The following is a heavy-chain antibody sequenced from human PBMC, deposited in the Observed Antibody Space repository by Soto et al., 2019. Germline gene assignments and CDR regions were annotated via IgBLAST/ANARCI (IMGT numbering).Heavy chain of an antibody. CDR1: GGSISSSNW. CDR2: IYHSGST. D-gene: IGHD5-12*01. V-gene: IGHV4-4*02. J-gene: IGHJ4*02. Sequence: QVQLQESGPGLVKPSGTLSLTCAVSGGSISSSNWWSWVRQPPGKGLEWIGEIYHSGSTNYNPSLKSRVTISVDTSKNQVSLKLSSVTAADTAVYYCARSGRAKEWLQQFDYWGQGTLVTVSS. CDR3: ARSGRAKEWLQQFDY.